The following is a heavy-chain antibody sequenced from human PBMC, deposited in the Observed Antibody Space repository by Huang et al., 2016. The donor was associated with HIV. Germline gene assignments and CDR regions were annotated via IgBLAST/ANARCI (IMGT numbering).Heavy chain of an antibody. D-gene: IGHD6-19*01. CDR2: IKSNTDGVTT. V-gene: IGHV3-15*01. CDR3: TTESESSGWTMDHDAFDI. CDR1: GFTFSNAW. J-gene: IGHJ3*02. Sequence: EVQLVESGGGLVKPGGSLRLSCAASGFTFSNAWMSWVRQAPGKGLEWVGRIKSNTDGVTTDYSAPVKGRFTISIDDSKNTLYLQMNSLKTEDTAVYYCTTESESSGWTMDHDAFDIWGQGTMVTVSS.